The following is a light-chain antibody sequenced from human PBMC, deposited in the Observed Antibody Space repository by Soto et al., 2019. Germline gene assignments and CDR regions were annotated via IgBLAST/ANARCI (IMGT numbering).Light chain of an antibody. Sequence: QSVLTQPPSASGSPGQSVTISCTGTSSDVGGYNYVSWYQQHPGKAPKLMIYEVSKRPSGVPDRFSGSKSGNTASLTVSGLQAEDEADYYCNSYAGSNRNVFGTGTKLAVL. CDR1: SSDVGGYNY. J-gene: IGLJ1*01. CDR3: NSYAGSNRNV. V-gene: IGLV2-8*01. CDR2: EVS.